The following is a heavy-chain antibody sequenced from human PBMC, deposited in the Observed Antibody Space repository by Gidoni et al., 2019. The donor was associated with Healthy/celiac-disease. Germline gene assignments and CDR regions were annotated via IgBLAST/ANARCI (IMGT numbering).Heavy chain of an antibody. CDR1: SVSISSYY. CDR2: IYYSGST. J-gene: IGHJ6*03. Sequence: QVQLQESGPGLVKPSETLSLPCTVPSVSISSYYCSWIRQPPGKGLECIVYIYYSGSTNYNPSRKSRGTISVDTSKNQFSLKLSSVTAADTAVYYCARSEAITMVRGVIIKNYYDYYMDVLGKGTTVTVSS. D-gene: IGHD3-10*01. V-gene: IGHV4-59*01. CDR3: ARSEAITMVRGVIIKNYYDYYMDV.